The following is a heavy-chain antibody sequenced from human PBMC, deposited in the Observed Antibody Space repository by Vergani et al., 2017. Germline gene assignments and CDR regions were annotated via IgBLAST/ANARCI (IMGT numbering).Heavy chain of an antibody. CDR3: AGDKQDGGLEWLPDDFDY. D-gene: IGHD3-3*01. CDR1: GFTFSSYG. Sequence: QVQLVESGGGVVQPGRSLRLSCAASGFTFSSYGMHWVRQAPGKGLEWVAVIWYDGSKKYYADSVKGRFPIARDNSKNTLYLQMNSLRAEDRAVYYGAGDKQDGGLEWLPDDFDYWGQGTLVTVSS. J-gene: IGHJ4*02. V-gene: IGHV3-33*01. CDR2: IWYDGSKK.